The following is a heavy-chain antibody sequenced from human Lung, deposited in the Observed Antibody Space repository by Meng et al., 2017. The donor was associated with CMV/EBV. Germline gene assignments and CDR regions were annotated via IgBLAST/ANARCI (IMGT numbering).Heavy chain of an antibody. Sequence: ASVXVFXXASGYIFTGYYKHWVRHATGQGLEWWGWINPNTGFTTYAQKFQGRVTLNSETSTRKAYMEVTRLNYDDTAIDYYVRDLDGINDIQYLGDYWGQGTLVTVSS. CDR2: INPNTGFT. J-gene: IGHJ4*02. CDR3: VRDLDGINDIQYLGDY. CDR1: GYIFTGYY. V-gene: IGHV1-2*02. D-gene: IGHD3-9*01.